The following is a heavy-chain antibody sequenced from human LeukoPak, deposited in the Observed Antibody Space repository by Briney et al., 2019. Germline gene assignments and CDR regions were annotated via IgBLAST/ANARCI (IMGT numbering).Heavy chain of an antibody. CDR3: ARADSLVAVAALFDY. V-gene: IGHV5-51*01. Sequence: GESLKISCKSSGYSFTNYWIGWVRQMPGKGLEWMGIIYPGDSDTRYSPSFQGQVTISADKSISTAYLQWSSLKASDTAMYYCARADSLVAVAALFDYWGQGTLVTVSS. CDR2: IYPGDSDT. J-gene: IGHJ4*02. CDR1: GYSFTNYW. D-gene: IGHD6-19*01.